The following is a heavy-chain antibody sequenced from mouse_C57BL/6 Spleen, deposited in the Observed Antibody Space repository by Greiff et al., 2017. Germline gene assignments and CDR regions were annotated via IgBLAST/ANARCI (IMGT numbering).Heavy chain of an antibody. J-gene: IGHJ4*01. V-gene: IGHV14-2*01. D-gene: IGHD1-1*01. Sequence: EVQLQQSGAELVKPGASVKLSCTASGFNIKDYYMHWVKQRTEQGLEWIGRIDPEDGETKYAPKFQGKATITADTSSNTAYLQLSSLTSEDTAVYYCAPSITTVVATDYAMDYWGQGTSVTVSS. CDR2: IDPEDGET. CDR1: GFNIKDYY. CDR3: APSITTVVATDYAMDY.